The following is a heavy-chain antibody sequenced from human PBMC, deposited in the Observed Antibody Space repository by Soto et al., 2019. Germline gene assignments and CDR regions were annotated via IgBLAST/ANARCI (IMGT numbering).Heavy chain of an antibody. J-gene: IGHJ3*02. V-gene: IGHV3-15*01. D-gene: IGHD3-9*01. CDR3: TTRPPFDPDAFDI. CDR2: IKSKTDGGTT. Sequence: GGSLRLSCAASGFTFINAWMSWVRQAPGKGLEWVGRIKSKTDGGTTDYAAPVKGRFTISRDDSKNTLYLQMNSLKTEDTAVYYCTTRPPFDPDAFDIWGQGTMVTVSS. CDR1: GFTFINAW.